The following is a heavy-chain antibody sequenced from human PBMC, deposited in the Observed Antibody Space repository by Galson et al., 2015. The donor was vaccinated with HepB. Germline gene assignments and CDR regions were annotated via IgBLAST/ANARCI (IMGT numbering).Heavy chain of an antibody. CDR3: AKGRGGGSSYVN. Sequence: LRLSCAASGFIFSSYALSWVRPAPGKGLEWVSTISGSGAGTFYADSVEGRFTIFRDNSKDTVYLQMNSLRAEDTAVYYCAKGRGGGSSYVNWGQGTLVTVSS. D-gene: IGHD2-15*01. CDR1: GFIFSSYA. V-gene: IGHV3-23*01. CDR2: ISGSGAGT. J-gene: IGHJ4*02.